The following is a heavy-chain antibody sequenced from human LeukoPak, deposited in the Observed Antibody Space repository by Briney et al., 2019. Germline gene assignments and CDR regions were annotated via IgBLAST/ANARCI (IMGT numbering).Heavy chain of an antibody. D-gene: IGHD3-10*01. CDR3: LVDGSGTYTGLDH. CDR2: INPNSGGT. Sequence: ASVKVSCKASGYTFTVYYMHWVRQAPGQGLEWMGWINPNSGGTNYAQKFQGRVTMTRDTSISTAYMELSRLRFDDTAVYYCLVDGSGTYTGLDHWGQGTLVAVSS. J-gene: IGHJ4*02. CDR1: GYTFTVYY. V-gene: IGHV1-2*02.